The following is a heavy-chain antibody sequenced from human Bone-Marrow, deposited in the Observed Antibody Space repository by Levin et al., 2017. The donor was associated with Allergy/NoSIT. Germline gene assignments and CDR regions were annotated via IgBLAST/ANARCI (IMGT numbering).Heavy chain of an antibody. J-gene: IGHJ6*03. CDR3: ASHQNSDSYWGYYYMDV. Sequence: PSETLSLTCTVSGGSISSGSYYWSWIRQPAGKGLEWIGRIHPSGSTDYNPSLKSRVTISIDTSKNQFSLKLSSVTAADTAVYYCASHQNSDSYWGYYYMDVWGKGTTVTVSS. V-gene: IGHV4-61*02. CDR2: IHPSGST. D-gene: IGHD2-21*02. CDR1: GGSISSGSYY.